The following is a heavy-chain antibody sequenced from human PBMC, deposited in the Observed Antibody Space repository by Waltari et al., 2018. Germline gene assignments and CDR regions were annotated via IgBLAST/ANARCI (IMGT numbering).Heavy chain of an antibody. J-gene: IGHJ3*02. CDR1: GGTFSSYA. CDR2: YIHICGTA. V-gene: IGHV1-69*12. CDR3: ARDYYDSSGYSAFDI. Sequence: QVQLVQSGAEVKKPGSSVKVSCKASGGTFSSYAISWVRQAPGQGLEWMGGYIHICGTANYAQKVQGRITITADESTSTAYMELSSLRSEDTAVYYCARDYYDSSGYSAFDIWGQGTMVTVSS. D-gene: IGHD3-22*01.